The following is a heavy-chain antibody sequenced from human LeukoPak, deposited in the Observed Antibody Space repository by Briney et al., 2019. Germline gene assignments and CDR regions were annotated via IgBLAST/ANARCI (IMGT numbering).Heavy chain of an antibody. V-gene: IGHV3-33*01. Sequence: EAGGSLRLSCAASGFTFSSYGMHWVRQAPGKGLEWVVVIWYDGSNKYYADSVKGRFTISRDNSKNTLYLQMNSLRAEDTAVYYCARVRGVEWLFPYFDYWGQGTLVTVSS. J-gene: IGHJ4*02. D-gene: IGHD3-3*01. CDR1: GFTFSSYG. CDR2: IWYDGSNK. CDR3: ARVRGVEWLFPYFDY.